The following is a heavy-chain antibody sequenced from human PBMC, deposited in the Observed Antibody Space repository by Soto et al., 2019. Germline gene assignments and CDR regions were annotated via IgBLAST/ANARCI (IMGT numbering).Heavy chain of an antibody. V-gene: IGHV3-21*01. CDR2: ISSSSSYI. CDR1: GFTFSSYS. CDR3: ASVGPGRGWFLS. J-gene: IGHJ5*01. Sequence: PGGSLRLSCAAAGFTFSSYSMNWVRQAPGKGLEWVSSISSSSSYIYYADSVKGRVTISRDNAKNSLYLQMNSLRAEDTAVYYCASVGPGRGWFLSWGQGSLVTVSS.